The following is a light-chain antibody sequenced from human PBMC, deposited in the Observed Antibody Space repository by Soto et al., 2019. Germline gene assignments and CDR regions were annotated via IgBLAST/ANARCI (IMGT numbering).Light chain of an antibody. Sequence: DIQMTQSPSTLYASVGDRVTIACRASQSISTWLAWYQQKPGKAPKLLIYKASNLEGGVPSRFSGSGSGTEFTITISSLQPDDFATYYGQQYNTYPLTVGGGTTVEIK. V-gene: IGKV1-5*03. CDR1: QSISTW. CDR2: KAS. CDR3: QQYNTYPLT. J-gene: IGKJ4*01.